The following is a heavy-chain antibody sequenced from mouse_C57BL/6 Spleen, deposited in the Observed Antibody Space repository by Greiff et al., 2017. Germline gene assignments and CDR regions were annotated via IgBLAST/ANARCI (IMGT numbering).Heavy chain of an antibody. D-gene: IGHD2-5*01. Sequence: QVQLQQPGAELVRPGSSVKLSCKASGYTFTSYWMHWVKQRPIQGLEWIGNIDPSDSETHYNQKFKDKATLTVDKSSSTAYMQLSSLTSEDSAVYYCARGYSNYFYYAMDYWGQGTSVTVSS. CDR3: ARGYSNYFYYAMDY. J-gene: IGHJ4*01. CDR1: GYTFTSYW. V-gene: IGHV1-52*01. CDR2: IDPSDSET.